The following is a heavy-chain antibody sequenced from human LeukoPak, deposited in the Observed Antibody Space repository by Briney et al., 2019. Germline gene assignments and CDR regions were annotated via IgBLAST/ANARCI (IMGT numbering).Heavy chain of an antibody. CDR3: ARTPRDGYNSPYFDY. V-gene: IGHV4-39*01. CDR2: IYYSGNT. D-gene: IGHD5-24*01. CDR1: GGSISSSSYY. J-gene: IGHJ4*02. Sequence: PSETLSLTCTVSGGSISSSSYYWGWIRQSPGEGLEWIGSIYYSGNTYYNPSLKSRVTISVDTSKNQFPLKLNSVTAADTAVYYCARTPRDGYNSPYFDYWGQGTLVTVSS.